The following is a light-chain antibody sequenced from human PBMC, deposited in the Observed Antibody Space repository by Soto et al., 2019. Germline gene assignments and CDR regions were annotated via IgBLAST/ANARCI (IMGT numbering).Light chain of an antibody. CDR3: SSYTSNSTVV. CDR2: DVS. J-gene: IGLJ2*01. Sequence: QSALTQPASVSGSPGQSITISCTGTSSDVGGYNYVSWYQQHPGKVPKLMIYDVSDRPSGVSNRFSGSKSGNTASLTISGLQAEDEADYYCSSYTSNSTVVFGGGTKLTVL. CDR1: SSDVGGYNY. V-gene: IGLV2-14*01.